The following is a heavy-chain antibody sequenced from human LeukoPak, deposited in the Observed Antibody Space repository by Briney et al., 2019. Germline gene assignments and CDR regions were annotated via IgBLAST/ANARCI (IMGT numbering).Heavy chain of an antibody. J-gene: IGHJ4*02. D-gene: IGHD3-16*01. CDR2: INHSGST. CDR3: TRGAGWLIDY. Sequence: SETLSLTCAVYGGSFNDYYWSWIRQPPGRGLEWIGEINHSGSTNYSPSLKSRVTISADTSKNQFSLKLNSMTTADTAVYYCTRGAGWLIDYWGQGILVTVSS. CDR1: GGSFNDYY. V-gene: IGHV4-34*01.